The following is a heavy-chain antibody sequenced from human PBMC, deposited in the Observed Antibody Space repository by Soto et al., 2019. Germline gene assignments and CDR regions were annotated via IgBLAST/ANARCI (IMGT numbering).Heavy chain of an antibody. Sequence: GGSLRISCAASGFTFSIYAMSWVRQAPGKGLEWVSAISGSGGSTYYADSVKGRFTISRDNSKNTLYLQMNSLRAEDTAVYYCAKDLGYCSGGSCPFTFDYWGQGTLVTVSS. V-gene: IGHV3-23*01. D-gene: IGHD2-15*01. J-gene: IGHJ4*02. CDR1: GFTFSIYA. CDR2: ISGSGGST. CDR3: AKDLGYCSGGSCPFTFDY.